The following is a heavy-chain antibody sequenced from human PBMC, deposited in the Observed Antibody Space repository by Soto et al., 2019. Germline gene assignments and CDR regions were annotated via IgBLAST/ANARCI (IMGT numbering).Heavy chain of an antibody. V-gene: IGHV1-69*13. CDR3: ATRKRGFQYYYDSSGFAPGTDYYFDY. CDR2: IIPIFGTA. D-gene: IGHD3-22*01. J-gene: IGHJ4*02. Sequence: VASVKVSCKASGGTFSSYAISWVRQAPGQGLEWMGGIIPIFGTANYAQKFQGRVTITADESTSTAYMELSSLRSEDTAVYYCATRKRGFQYYYDSSGFAPGTDYYFDYWGQGTLVTVSS. CDR1: GGTFSSYA.